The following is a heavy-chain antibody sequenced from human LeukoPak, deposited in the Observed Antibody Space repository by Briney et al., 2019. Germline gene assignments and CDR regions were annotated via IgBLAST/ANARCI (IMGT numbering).Heavy chain of an antibody. CDR2: INNRGDHT. CDR1: GLAFTDYE. CDR3: ARAPKWSYTGYVGR. Sequence: GGSLRLSCVASGLAFTDYEMNWVRQAPGKGLEWLSYINNRGDHTHYIVSVRGRFIISRDNAQKSLFLQMNSLRVEDTAVYYCARAPKWSYTGYVGRWGQGTLVTVSS. J-gene: IGHJ4*02. D-gene: IGHD5-12*01. V-gene: IGHV3-48*03.